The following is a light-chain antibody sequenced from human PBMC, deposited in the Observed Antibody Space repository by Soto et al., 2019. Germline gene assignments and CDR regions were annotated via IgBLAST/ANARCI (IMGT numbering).Light chain of an antibody. V-gene: IGLV1-44*01. CDR2: SDT. CDR1: NSNVGRNS. CDR3: AVWDDSLTGLV. J-gene: IGLJ2*01. Sequence: QSVLTQPPSASGTPGQRVTISCSGSNSNVGRNSVNWYQQLPGTAPKLLIYSDTQRPSGVPDRFSGSKSGASASLAISGLQSEDESDYYCAVWDDSLTGLVFGGGTKLTVL.